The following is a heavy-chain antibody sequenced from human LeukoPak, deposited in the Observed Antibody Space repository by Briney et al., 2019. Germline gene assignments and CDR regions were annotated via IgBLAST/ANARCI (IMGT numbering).Heavy chain of an antibody. Sequence: ASVKVSCKASGYTFSGYYMHWVRQAPGQGLEWMGWINPNSGDTHYAQRFQGRVTMTWDTSISTAYMELSRLRSDDTAVYYCAREGEGRCSSTSCYVSYYYGMDVWGQGTTVTVSS. CDR1: GYTFSGYY. V-gene: IGHV1-2*02. D-gene: IGHD2-2*01. J-gene: IGHJ6*02. CDR2: INPNSGDT. CDR3: AREGEGRCSSTSCYVSYYYGMDV.